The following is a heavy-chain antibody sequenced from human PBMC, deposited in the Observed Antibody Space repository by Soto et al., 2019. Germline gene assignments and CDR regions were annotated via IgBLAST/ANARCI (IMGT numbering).Heavy chain of an antibody. CDR2: IRSRPHNYAT. Sequence: EVQLVESGGGLVQIGGSLKLSCETSGLNFSGSAMHWARQASGKGLEWVGRIRSRPHNYATTYAASVEGRFTISRDDSKNTVYLQMNGLKTDDTAMYYCTTERDYWGRGTLVTVSS. V-gene: IGHV3-73*02. CDR3: TTERDY. CDR1: GLNFSGSA. J-gene: IGHJ4*02.